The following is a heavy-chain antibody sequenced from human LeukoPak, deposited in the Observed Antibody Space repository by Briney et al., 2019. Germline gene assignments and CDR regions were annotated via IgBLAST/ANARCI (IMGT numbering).Heavy chain of an antibody. CDR2: INYCGST. V-gene: IGHV4-34*01. CDR1: GGSFSGYY. D-gene: IGHD2-15*01. J-gene: IGHJ4*02. CDR3: ARRGGSINWRKPVAY. Sequence: SETLSLTCAVYGGSFSGYYWSWIRPPPGKGLEGIGEINYCGSTNYTPSPKSRVTISVDTSKNQFSLKLSSVTAADTAVYYCARRGGSINWRKPVAYWGQGTLVTVSS.